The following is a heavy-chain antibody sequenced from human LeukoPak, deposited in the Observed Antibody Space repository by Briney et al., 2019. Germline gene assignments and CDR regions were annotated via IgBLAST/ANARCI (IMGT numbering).Heavy chain of an antibody. D-gene: IGHD6-6*01. CDR1: GFTFSSHG. V-gene: IGHV3-21*01. Sequence: GGSLRLSCAASGFTFSSHGMNWVRQAPGKGLEWVSSISSSSSYIYYADSVKGRFTISRDNSKNTLYLQMDSLRAEDTAVYYCAKVPSPTSSFDYWGQGTLVTVSS. CDR2: ISSSSSYI. J-gene: IGHJ4*02. CDR3: AKVPSPTSSFDY.